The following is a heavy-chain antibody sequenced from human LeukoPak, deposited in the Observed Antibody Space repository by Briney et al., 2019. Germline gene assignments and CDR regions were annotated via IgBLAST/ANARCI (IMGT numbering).Heavy chain of an antibody. Sequence: ASVKVSCKASGYTFTNYNIHWVRQAPGQGFEWMGRIIPILGIANYAQKFQGRVTITADKSTSTAYMELSSLRSEGTAVYYCARALGTTAPFDPWGQGTLVTVSS. CDR2: IIPILGIA. D-gene: IGHD1-7*01. J-gene: IGHJ5*02. V-gene: IGHV1-69*02. CDR1: GYTFTNYN. CDR3: ARALGTTAPFDP.